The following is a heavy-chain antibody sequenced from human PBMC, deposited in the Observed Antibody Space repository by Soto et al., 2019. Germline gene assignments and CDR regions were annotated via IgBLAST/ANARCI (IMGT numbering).Heavy chain of an antibody. CDR3: AKGDNLGPKTGYAFDP. J-gene: IGHJ5*02. V-gene: IGHV4-31*03. D-gene: IGHD5-12*01. CDR1: GGSISSGGYY. Sequence: LSLTCTVSGGSISSGGYYWSWIRQHPGKGLGWIGYIYYSGSTYYNPSLKSRVTISVDTSKNQFSLKLSSVTAADTAVYFCAKGDNLGPKTGYAFDPWGQGIMVTVSS. CDR2: IYYSGST.